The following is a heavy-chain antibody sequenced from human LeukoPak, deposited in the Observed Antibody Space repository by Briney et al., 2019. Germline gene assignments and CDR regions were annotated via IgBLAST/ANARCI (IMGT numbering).Heavy chain of an antibody. V-gene: IGHV3-23*01. CDR1: GFTFSSYA. CDR2: ISGSGGST. D-gene: IGHD3-16*01. CDR3: AKTPSAQTMLYFDY. Sequence: GGSLRLSCAASGFTFSSYAMSWVRQAPGKGLEWVSAISGSGGSTYYAASVKGRFTISRDNSKNTLYLQMNSLRAEDTAVYYCAKTPSAQTMLYFDYWGQGTLVTVSS. J-gene: IGHJ4*02.